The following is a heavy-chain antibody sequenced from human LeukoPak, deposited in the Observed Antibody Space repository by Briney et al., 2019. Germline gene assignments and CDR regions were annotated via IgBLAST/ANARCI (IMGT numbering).Heavy chain of an antibody. J-gene: IGHJ3*02. CDR2: TYYRSKWFN. V-gene: IGHV6-1*01. D-gene: IGHD6-13*01. Sequence: SQTLSLTCAISGDTVSSNSAAWNWIRQSPSRGLEWLGRTYYRSKWFNDYAVSVKSRITINPDTSKNHFSLQLNSVTPEDTAVYYCAGKYSSSWYDALDIWGQGTMVTVSS. CDR3: AGKYSSSWYDALDI. CDR1: GDTVSSNSAA.